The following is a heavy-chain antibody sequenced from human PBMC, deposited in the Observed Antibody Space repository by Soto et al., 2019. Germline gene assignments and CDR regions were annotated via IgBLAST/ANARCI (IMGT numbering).Heavy chain of an antibody. CDR3: ARRTVNIRTFYSGLKTHCFDY. Sequence: SETLSLTCTVSGGSISSSSYYWGWIRQPPGKGLEWIGSIYYSGSTYYTPSLKSRVTISVDTSKNQFSLKLSSVTAADTAVYYCARRTVNIRTFYSGLKTHCFDYWGQGALVTVSS. J-gene: IGHJ4*02. D-gene: IGHD6-19*01. V-gene: IGHV4-39*01. CDR2: IYYSGST. CDR1: GGSISSSSYY.